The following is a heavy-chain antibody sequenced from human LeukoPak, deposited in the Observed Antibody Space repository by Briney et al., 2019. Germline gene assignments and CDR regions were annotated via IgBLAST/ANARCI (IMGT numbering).Heavy chain of an antibody. V-gene: IGHV1-46*01. Sequence: GASVKVSCKASGYTFISYYMHWVRQAPGEGLEWMGIINPSGGSTSYAQKFKGRVTMTRDMSTSTVHMELSSLRSEDTAVYYCARVAAEVVGVPGAIGFGWLRRDYYYMDVWGKGTPVTVSS. D-gene: IGHD2-2*02. CDR2: INPSGGST. CDR1: GYTFISYY. J-gene: IGHJ6*03. CDR3: ARVAAEVVGVPGAIGFGWLRRDYYYMDV.